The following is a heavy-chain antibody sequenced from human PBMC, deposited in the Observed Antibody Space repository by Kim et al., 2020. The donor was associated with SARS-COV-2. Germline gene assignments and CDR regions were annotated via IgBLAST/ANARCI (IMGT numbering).Heavy chain of an antibody. CDR2: IYHSGST. Sequence: SETLSLTCTVSGYSISSGYYWGWIRQPPGKGLEWIGSIYHSGSTYYNPSLKSRVTISVDTSKNQFSLKLSSVTAADTAVYYCARLTGDSSGPPDYWGQGT. D-gene: IGHD3-22*01. CDR1: GYSISSGYY. V-gene: IGHV4-38-2*02. CDR3: ARLTGDSSGPPDY. J-gene: IGHJ4*02.